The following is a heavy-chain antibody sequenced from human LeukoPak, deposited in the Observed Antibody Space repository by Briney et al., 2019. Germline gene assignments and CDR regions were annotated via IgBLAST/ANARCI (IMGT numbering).Heavy chain of an antibody. V-gene: IGHV4-34*01. CDR2: INHSGST. Sequence: SETLSLTCAVYGGSFSGYYWSWIRQPPGKGLEWIGEINHSGSTNYNPSLKSRVTISVDKSKNQFSLKLSSVTAADTAVYYCARVTSGSYSGDYWGQGTLVTVSS. CDR3: ARVTSGSYSGDY. D-gene: IGHD1-26*01. J-gene: IGHJ4*02. CDR1: GGSFSGYY.